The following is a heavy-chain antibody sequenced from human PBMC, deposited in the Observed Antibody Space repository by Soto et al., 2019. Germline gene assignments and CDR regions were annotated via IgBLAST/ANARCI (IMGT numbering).Heavy chain of an antibody. D-gene: IGHD2-15*01. CDR1: GFTFSSYA. CDR3: AKDHRHCSGGSCYPRGAFDI. J-gene: IGHJ3*02. V-gene: IGHV3-23*01. CDR2: ISGSGGST. Sequence: HPGGSLRLSCAASGFTFSSYAMSWVRQAPGKGLEWVSAISGSGGSTYYADSVKGRFTISRDNSKNTLYLQMNSLRAEDTAVYYCAKDHRHCSGGSCYPRGAFDIWGQGTMVTVSS.